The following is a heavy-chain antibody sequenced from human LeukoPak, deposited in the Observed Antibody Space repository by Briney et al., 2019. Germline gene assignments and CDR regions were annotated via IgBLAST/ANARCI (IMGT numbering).Heavy chain of an antibody. Sequence: SETLSLTCTVSGYSISSGYYWSWIRQPPGKGLEWIGYIYYSGSTNYNPSLKSRVTISVDTSKNQFSLKLSSVTAADTAVYYCAGAYYYDSSGYSRWGQGTLVTVSS. V-gene: IGHV4-61*01. CDR1: GYSISSGYY. D-gene: IGHD3-22*01. J-gene: IGHJ4*02. CDR2: IYYSGST. CDR3: AGAYYYDSSGYSR.